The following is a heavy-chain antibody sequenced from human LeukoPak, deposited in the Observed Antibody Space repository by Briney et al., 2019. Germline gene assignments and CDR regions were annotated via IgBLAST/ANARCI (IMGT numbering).Heavy chain of an antibody. Sequence: ASVKVSCKASGYTFTSYYMHWVRQAPGQGLEWMGIINPSGGSTSYAQKFQGRVTMTRDTSTSTVYMELSSLRSEDTAVYYCARETGGYYDSSGPYFDYWGQGTLVTVSS. CDR1: GYTFTSYY. J-gene: IGHJ4*02. D-gene: IGHD3-22*01. CDR3: ARETGGYYDSSGPYFDY. V-gene: IGHV1-46*01. CDR2: INPSGGST.